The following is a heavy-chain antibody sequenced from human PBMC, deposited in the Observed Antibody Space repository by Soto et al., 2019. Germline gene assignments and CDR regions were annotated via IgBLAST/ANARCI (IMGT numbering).Heavy chain of an antibody. J-gene: IGHJ4*02. CDR3: ARDPGELTFDY. CDR1: GGSFSGYY. V-gene: IGHV4-34*01. CDR2: INHSGST. Sequence: SETPSLTCAVYGGSFSGYYWSWIRQPPGKGLEWIGEINHSGSTNYNPSLKSRVTISVDTSKNQFSLKLSSVTAADTAVYYCARDPGELTFDYWGQGTLVTVSS. D-gene: IGHD1-1*01.